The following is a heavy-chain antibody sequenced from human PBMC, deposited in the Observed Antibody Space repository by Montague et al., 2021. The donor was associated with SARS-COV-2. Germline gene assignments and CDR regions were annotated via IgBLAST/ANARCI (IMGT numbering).Heavy chain of an antibody. Sequence: SETRSLTCTVSGDSISSSSYNWGWIRQPPGKGLEWIGSVHYSGGPYYNPSLKSRVTIYVETSKNQLSLRLSSVTAADTAVYYCTRHVHMTWPEPSPGFDYWGQGTLVTVSS. J-gene: IGHJ4*02. CDR1: GDSISSSSYN. CDR3: TRHVHMTWPEPSPGFDY. CDR2: VHYSGGP. V-gene: IGHV4-39*01. D-gene: IGHD1-1*01.